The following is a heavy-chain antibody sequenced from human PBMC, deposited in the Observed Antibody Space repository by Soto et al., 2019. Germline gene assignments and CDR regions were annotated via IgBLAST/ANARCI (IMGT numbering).Heavy chain of an antibody. D-gene: IGHD3-16*01. J-gene: IGHJ4*02. CDR3: FRGGVTSRTFDY. CDR1: GYIIKNYW. CDR2: IFPDDSDT. V-gene: IGHV5-51*01. Sequence: EVQLVQSGTEVKQPGESLKISCTASGYIIKNYWIVWARQMPGQDLEWMGIIFPDDSDTRYSPSFQGHVTISVDKSISTAYVQWSSLKASDSAIYYCFRGGVTSRTFDYWGQGTLVAVSS.